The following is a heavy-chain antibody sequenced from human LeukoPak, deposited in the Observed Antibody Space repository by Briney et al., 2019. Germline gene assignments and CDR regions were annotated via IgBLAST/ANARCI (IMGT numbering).Heavy chain of an antibody. Sequence: PSETLSLTCTVSGGSISSSSYYWGWIRQPPGKGLEWIGSIYYSGSTYYNPSLKSRVTISVDTSKNQFSLKLSSVTAADTAVYYCAREGKYSSSSLGTYWGQGTLVTVSS. CDR1: GGSISSSSYY. CDR3: AREGKYSSSSLGTY. V-gene: IGHV4-39*07. CDR2: IYYSGST. D-gene: IGHD6-6*01. J-gene: IGHJ4*02.